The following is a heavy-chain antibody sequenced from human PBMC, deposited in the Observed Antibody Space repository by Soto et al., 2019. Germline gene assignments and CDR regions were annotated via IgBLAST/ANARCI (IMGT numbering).Heavy chain of an antibody. J-gene: IGHJ6*02. CDR2: ISWNSGSI. CDR1: GFTFDGSS. Sequence: GGSLRLFCAASGFTFDGSSMPWVRQAPGKGLEWVSGISWNSGSIGYADSVKGRFTISRDNAKNSLYLQMNSLRAEDTALYYCAKAGYSSSSPDYYYYGMDVWGQGT. D-gene: IGHD6-6*01. V-gene: IGHV3-9*01. CDR3: AKAGYSSSSPDYYYYGMDV.